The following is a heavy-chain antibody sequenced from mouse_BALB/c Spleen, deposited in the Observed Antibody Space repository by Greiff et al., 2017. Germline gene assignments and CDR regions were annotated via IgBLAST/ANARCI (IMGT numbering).Heavy chain of an antibody. CDR3: ARGYEGYDGAIDY. J-gene: IGHJ4*01. V-gene: IGHV1-47*01. CDR1: GYTFTTYP. Sequence: QVQLQQSGPELVKPGASVKMSCKASGYTFTTYPIEWMKQNHGKSLEWIGNFHPYNDDTKYNEKFKSKAKLTVEKSSSTVYLEHSRLTSDDSAVYYCARGYEGYDGAIDYWGQGTAVTVSS. CDR2: FHPYNDDT. D-gene: IGHD2-3*01.